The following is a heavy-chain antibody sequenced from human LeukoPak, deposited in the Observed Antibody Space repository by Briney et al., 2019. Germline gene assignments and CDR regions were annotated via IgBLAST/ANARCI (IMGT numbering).Heavy chain of an antibody. J-gene: IGHJ4*02. D-gene: IGHD4-23*01. CDR2: VFHSGTT. CDR3: ARRDSSGGNPVLDY. Sequence: PSETLSLTCTVSGGSIGRSTSYWGWIRQPPGKGLEWIGSVFHSGTTYYNPSLKSRITISVDTSKNQFSLRLSSVTAADTAVYYCARRDSSGGNPVLDYWGQGTLVTVSS. CDR1: GGSIGRSTSY. V-gene: IGHV4-39*01.